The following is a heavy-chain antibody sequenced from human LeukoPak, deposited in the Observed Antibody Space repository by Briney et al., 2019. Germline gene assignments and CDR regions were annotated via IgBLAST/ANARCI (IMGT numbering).Heavy chain of an antibody. CDR1: GGTFSKFG. J-gene: IGHJ6*03. V-gene: IGHV1-69*05. CDR2: IIPMFGAA. Sequence: GASVKVSCKASGGTFSKFGISWVRQAPGEGLVWMGGIIPMFGAANYAQKFQGRVTITTDESTTTAHMELISLTSDDTAVYFCATEGPNYYMDVWGKGTTVTVSS. CDR3: ATEGPNYYMDV.